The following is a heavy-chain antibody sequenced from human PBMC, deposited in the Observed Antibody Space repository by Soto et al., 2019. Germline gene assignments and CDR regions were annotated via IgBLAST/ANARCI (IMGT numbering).Heavy chain of an antibody. CDR3: ARGDYYDSIGYVYDY. Sequence: ASVKVSCKASGYTFTSYGISWVRQAPGQGLEWMGWISAYNGNTNYAQKLQGRVTMTTDTSTSTAYMELRSLRSDDTAVYYCARGDYYDSIGYVYDYWGQGTLITVSA. J-gene: IGHJ4*02. D-gene: IGHD3-22*01. CDR1: GYTFTSYG. V-gene: IGHV1-18*04. CDR2: ISAYNGNT.